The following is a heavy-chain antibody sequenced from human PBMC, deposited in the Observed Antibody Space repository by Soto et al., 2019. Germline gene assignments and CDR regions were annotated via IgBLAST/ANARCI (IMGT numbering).Heavy chain of an antibody. J-gene: IGHJ4*02. V-gene: IGHV3-73*02. D-gene: IGHD6-19*01. CDR3: VTWLAVATTAF. CDR1: GFTFSDSD. Sequence: EVQLVESGGGLVQPGGSLKLSCAASGFTFSDSDVHWVRQASGKGLEWVGHIREKANNYATEYDASVKGRFTISRDDSQSMAFLQLNSLKTEDAAVSHCVTWLAVATTAFWGQGTLVTVSS. CDR2: IREKANNYAT.